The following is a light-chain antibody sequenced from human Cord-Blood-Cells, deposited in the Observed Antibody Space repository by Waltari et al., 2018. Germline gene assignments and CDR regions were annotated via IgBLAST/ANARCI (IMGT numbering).Light chain of an antibody. Sequence: DIQMTQSPSSLSASVGDRVTITCRESQSISSYLNWYQQKPGKAPKLLIYAASSLQSGVPSRFSGSGSGTDFTLTISSLQPEDFATYYCQQSYSTPYTFGQGTELEIK. V-gene: IGKV1-39*01. CDR2: AAS. J-gene: IGKJ2*01. CDR3: QQSYSTPYT. CDR1: QSISSY.